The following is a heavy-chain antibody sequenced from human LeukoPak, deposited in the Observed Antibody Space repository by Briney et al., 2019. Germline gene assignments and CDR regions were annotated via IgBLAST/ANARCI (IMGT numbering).Heavy chain of an antibody. V-gene: IGHV3-74*01. CDR3: ARQQRVFDY. CDR2: MDSDGSNT. CDR1: GFTFSSYW. D-gene: IGHD6-13*01. J-gene: IGHJ4*02. Sequence: GGSLRLSCVASGFTFSSYWMHWVRQAPGKGLVWVSRMDSDGSNTDYADSVKGRFTISRDNAKNSLYLQMNSLRAEDTAVYYCARQQRVFDYWGQGTLVSVSS.